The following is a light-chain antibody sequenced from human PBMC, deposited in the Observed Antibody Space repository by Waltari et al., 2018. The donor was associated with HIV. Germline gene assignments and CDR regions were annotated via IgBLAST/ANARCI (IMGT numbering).Light chain of an antibody. CDR1: SSDVGGYNY. CDR3: SSYTTSTTPVL. CDR2: EVS. V-gene: IGLV2-14*01. J-gene: IGLJ2*01. Sequence: QSALTQPASVSGSPGQSITISCTGTSSDVGGYNYVSWYQQHPGKAPKLLISEVSNRPSGSSNRFSGSKSGNTASLTISGLQTEDEADYYCSSYTTSTTPVLFGGGTKLTVV.